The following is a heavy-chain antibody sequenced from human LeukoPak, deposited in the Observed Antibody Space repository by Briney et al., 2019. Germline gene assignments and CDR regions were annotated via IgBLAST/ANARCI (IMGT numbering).Heavy chain of an antibody. CDR2: INHSGST. Sequence: SETLSLTCAVYGGSFSGYYWSWIRQPPGKGLERIGEINHSGSTNYNPSLKSRVTISVDTSKNQFSLKLSSVTAADTAVYYCASRGRVCSSTSCAFDYWGQGTLVTVSS. D-gene: IGHD2-2*01. CDR1: GGSFSGYY. V-gene: IGHV4-34*01. J-gene: IGHJ4*02. CDR3: ASRGRVCSSTSCAFDY.